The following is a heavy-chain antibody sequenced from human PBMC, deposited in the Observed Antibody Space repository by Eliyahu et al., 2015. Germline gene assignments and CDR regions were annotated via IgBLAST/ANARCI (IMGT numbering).Heavy chain of an antibody. CDR3: AKDSADV. V-gene: IGHV3-30*02. Sequence: QVQLVESGGGVVQPGGSLRLXCAASGFTFSSDAMHWVRQAPGKAGAGVAFIQYDGSTKYYADSVKGRFAISRDNSKNTLFLQMNSLTTEDTALYYCAKDSADVWGKGTTVIVSS. CDR2: IQYDGSTK. J-gene: IGHJ6*04. D-gene: IGHD3-10*01. CDR1: GFTFSSDA.